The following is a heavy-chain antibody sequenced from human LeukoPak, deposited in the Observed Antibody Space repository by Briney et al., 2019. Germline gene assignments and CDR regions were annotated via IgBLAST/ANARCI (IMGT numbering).Heavy chain of an antibody. CDR3: ATVGQLWLPAQFDY. D-gene: IGHD5-18*01. CDR1: GYTLTELS. CDR2: FDPEDGET. J-gene: IGHJ4*02. V-gene: IGHV1-24*01. Sequence: ASVKVSCKVSGYTLTELSMHWVRQAPGKGLEWMGGFDPEDGETIYAQKFQGRVTMTEDTSTDTAYMGLSSLRSEDTAVYYCATVGQLWLPAQFDYWGQGTLVTVSS.